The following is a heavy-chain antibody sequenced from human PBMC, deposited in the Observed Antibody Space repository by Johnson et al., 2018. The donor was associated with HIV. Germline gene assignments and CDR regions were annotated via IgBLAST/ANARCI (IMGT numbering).Heavy chain of an antibody. Sequence: QVQLVESGGGVVQPGRSLRLSCTASGFTFSGYGMHWVRQAPGKGLEWVAAMWYDGSNKYYADSVKGRFTISRDNSKNTLYLQMNSLRPEDTAVYYCASGDDDGFWGRGTLVTVSS. CDR1: GFTFSGYG. CDR2: MWYDGSNK. CDR3: ASGDDDGF. V-gene: IGHV3-33*08. J-gene: IGHJ4*03. D-gene: IGHD5-12*01.